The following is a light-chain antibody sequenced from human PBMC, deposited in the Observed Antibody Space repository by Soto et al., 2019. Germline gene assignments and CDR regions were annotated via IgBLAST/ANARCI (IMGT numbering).Light chain of an antibody. CDR3: APWDDSLVV. CDR2: RNN. Sequence: QSVLTQPPSASGTPGQTVTISCSGSSSNIGSAYIYCYQHLPGTAPKLLIYRNNQRPSGVPDRFSASKSGTSASMAISGLLSEDDAHYYCAPWDDSLVVFGGGTQPTVL. J-gene: IGLJ2*01. CDR1: SSNIGSAY. V-gene: IGLV1-47*01.